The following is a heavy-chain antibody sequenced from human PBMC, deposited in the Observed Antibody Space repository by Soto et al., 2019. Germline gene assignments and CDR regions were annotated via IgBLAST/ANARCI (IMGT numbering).Heavy chain of an antibody. CDR2: IIPIFGTA. V-gene: IGHV1-69*01. CDR3: ARDEQQLSQRGGWFDP. J-gene: IGHJ5*02. D-gene: IGHD6-13*01. CDR1: GGTFSSYA. Sequence: QVQLVQSGAEVKKPGSSVKVSCKASGGTFSSYAISWVRQAPGQGLEWMGGIIPIFGTANYAEKFQGRVTVTADESTSTAYMEQSSLRSEDTAVYYCARDEQQLSQRGGWFDPLGQGTLVTVSS.